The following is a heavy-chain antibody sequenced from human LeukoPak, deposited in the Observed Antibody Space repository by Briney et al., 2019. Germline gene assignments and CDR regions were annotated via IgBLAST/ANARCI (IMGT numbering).Heavy chain of an antibody. CDR1: GFTFYNYA. Sequence: GGSLRLSCVASGFTFYNYAMSWVRQAPGRGLEWASSTAGSGISKDYADSVKGRFTISKDKSKNTLYLQMDNLRAEDTGVYFCARLPTFYYDSSGYHYDYWGQGTLVTVTS. CDR2: TAGSGISK. CDR3: ARLPTFYYDSSGYHYDY. J-gene: IGHJ4*02. V-gene: IGHV3-23*01. D-gene: IGHD3-22*01.